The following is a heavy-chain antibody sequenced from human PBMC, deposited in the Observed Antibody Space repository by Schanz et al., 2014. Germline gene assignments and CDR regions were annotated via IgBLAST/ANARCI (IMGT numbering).Heavy chain of an antibody. CDR3: ARVALPGYSSPRDAFDI. V-gene: IGHV3-11*04. D-gene: IGHD5-18*01. J-gene: IGHJ3*02. CDR1: GFPFSDYF. Sequence: QVHLLESGGGLVEPGGSLRLSCTASGFPFSDYFMAWIRQPPGRGLEWVSSISSGGGSTYYAESVKGRFTISRDNAKNSLYLQMNGLRAEDTAVYYCARVALPGYSSPRDAFDIWGQGTMVTVSS. CDR2: ISSGGGST.